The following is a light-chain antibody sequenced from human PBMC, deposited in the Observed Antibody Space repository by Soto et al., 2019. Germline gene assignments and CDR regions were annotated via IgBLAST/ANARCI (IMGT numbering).Light chain of an antibody. J-gene: IGKJ5*01. CDR1: QPVSNNF. CDR3: QQYANSPIT. V-gene: IGKV3-20*01. Sequence: EILLTQSPGSLSLSPREISTLSCRSSQPVSNNFLSWYQQKPGQAPRLLIYGVSSRASGIPDRFFGRGSGTDFTLTINRLEPEDFAVYYCQQYANSPITFGQGTRLE. CDR2: GVS.